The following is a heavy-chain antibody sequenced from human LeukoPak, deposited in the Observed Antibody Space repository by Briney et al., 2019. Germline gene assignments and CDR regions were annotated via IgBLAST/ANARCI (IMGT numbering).Heavy chain of an antibody. Sequence: GGSLRLSCAASGFTFSDYYMSWIRQAPGKGLEWVSYISSSGSTIYYADSVKGRFTISRDNAKNSLYLQMNSLRAEDTAVYYCAKPVVVTAIRNNYFDYWGQGTLVTVSS. CDR2: ISSSGSTI. J-gene: IGHJ4*02. V-gene: IGHV3-11*01. CDR1: GFTFSDYY. D-gene: IGHD2-21*02. CDR3: AKPVVVTAIRNNYFDY.